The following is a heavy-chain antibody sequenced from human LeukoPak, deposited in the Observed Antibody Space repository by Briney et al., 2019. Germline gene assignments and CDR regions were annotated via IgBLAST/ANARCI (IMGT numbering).Heavy chain of an antibody. Sequence: SETLSLTCTVSGGSISSHYWTWLRQPPGKGLEWLGYIYYTGSTNYNPSLKSRVSISVDTSKNQFSLKLSSVTAADTAVYYCARGATYYYDSSTYPVYYMDVWGKGTTVTVSS. V-gene: IGHV4-59*11. J-gene: IGHJ6*03. CDR1: GGSISSHY. D-gene: IGHD3-22*01. CDR3: ARGATYYYDSSTYPVYYMDV. CDR2: IYYTGST.